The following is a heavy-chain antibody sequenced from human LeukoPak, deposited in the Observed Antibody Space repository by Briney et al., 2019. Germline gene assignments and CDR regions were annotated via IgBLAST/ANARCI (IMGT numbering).Heavy chain of an antibody. D-gene: IGHD6-19*01. V-gene: IGHV1-2*02. Sequence: GASVKVSCKASGYTFTAYYLHWVRQAPGQGLGWMGWINPNSGGKNYAQKFQGRVTLTGDTSISTAYMELSRLRSDDTAVYYCARETSGWNEKLNNGYAFHIWGQGTMVTVSS. J-gene: IGHJ3*02. CDR1: GYTFTAYY. CDR3: ARETSGWNEKLNNGYAFHI. CDR2: INPNSGGK.